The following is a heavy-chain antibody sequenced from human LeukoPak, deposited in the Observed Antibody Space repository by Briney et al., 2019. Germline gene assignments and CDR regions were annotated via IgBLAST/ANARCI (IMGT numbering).Heavy chain of an antibody. J-gene: IGHJ5*02. Sequence: SETLSLTCTVSGGSISSGSYYWSWIRQPAGKGLEWIGRIYTSGSTNYNPSLKSRVTISVDTSKNQFSPKLSSVTAADTAVYYCAREVSSGWYNGDWFDPWGQGTLVTVSS. CDR1: GGSISSGSYY. CDR3: AREVSSGWYNGDWFDP. CDR2: IYTSGST. V-gene: IGHV4-61*02. D-gene: IGHD6-19*01.